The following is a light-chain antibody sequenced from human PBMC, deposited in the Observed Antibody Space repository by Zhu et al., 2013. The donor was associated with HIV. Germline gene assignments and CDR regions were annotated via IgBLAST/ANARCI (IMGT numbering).Light chain of an antibody. CDR2: DAS. CDR3: QQHNSYPLT. Sequence: DIQMTQSPSTLSASVGDRITITCRASQTIDTWLAWYQHKPGKAPKLLIYDASRLESGVPSRFSGRGSGTDFTLTISSLQPDDFATYYCQQHNSYPLTFGGGTKVEIK. V-gene: IGKV1-5*01. CDR1: QTIDTW. J-gene: IGKJ4*01.